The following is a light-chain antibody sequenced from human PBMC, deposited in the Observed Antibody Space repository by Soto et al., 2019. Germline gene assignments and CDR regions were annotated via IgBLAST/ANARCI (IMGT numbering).Light chain of an antibody. CDR1: QTTNTW. Sequence: DLQMTQFPSTLSASVGDRVTITCRASQTTNTWLAWYQQKPGTAPKLLIYDASSLEGGVRSRFSASGSGTEFTLTISSLQPDDLATYYCQQYISYPYTFGQGTKVEIK. V-gene: IGKV1-5*01. J-gene: IGKJ2*01. CDR3: QQYISYPYT. CDR2: DAS.